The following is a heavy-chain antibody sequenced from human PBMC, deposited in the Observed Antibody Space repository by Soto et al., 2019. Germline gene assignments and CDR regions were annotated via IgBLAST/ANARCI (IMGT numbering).Heavy chain of an antibody. V-gene: IGHV1-18*01. D-gene: IGHD3-9*01. Sequence: QVQLVQSGAEVKKPGASVKVSCKASGYTFTSYGISWVRQAPGQGLEWMGWISAYNGNTNYAQKLQGRGPMTTDTSTSTAYMELRSLRSDDTAVYYCAVCYDILPGYSWFDPWGQGPLVTVSS. J-gene: IGHJ5*02. CDR3: AVCYDILPGYSWFDP. CDR1: GYTFTSYG. CDR2: ISAYNGNT.